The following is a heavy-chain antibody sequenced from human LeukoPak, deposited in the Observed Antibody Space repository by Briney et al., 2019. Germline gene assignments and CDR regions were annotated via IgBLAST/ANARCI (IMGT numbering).Heavy chain of an antibody. V-gene: IGHV1-69*01. CDR1: GGTFSSYA. J-gene: IGHJ6*04. CDR3: ARGTTGTTPVRYYYYGMDV. CDR2: IIPIFGTA. D-gene: IGHD1-1*01. Sequence: ASVKVSCKASGGTFSSYAISWVRQAPGQGLEWMGGIIPIFGTANYAQKFQGRVTITADESTSTAYMELSSLRSEDTAVYYCARGTTGTTPVRYYYYGMDVWGKGTTVTVSS.